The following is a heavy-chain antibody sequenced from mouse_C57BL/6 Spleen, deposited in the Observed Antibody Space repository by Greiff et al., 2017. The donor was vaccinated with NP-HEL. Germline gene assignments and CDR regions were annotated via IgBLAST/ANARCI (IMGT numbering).Heavy chain of an antibody. CDR3: ARYIGLQWGYFDV. V-gene: IGHV7-3*01. Sequence: EVNLVESGGGLVQPGGSLSLSCAASGFTFTDYYMSWVRQPPGKALEWLGFIRNKANGYTTEYSASVKGRFTISRDNSQSILYLHMNALRAEDSATYYCARYIGLQWGYFDVWGTGTTVTVSS. CDR2: IRNKANGYTT. CDR1: GFTFTDYY. D-gene: IGHD1-3*01. J-gene: IGHJ1*03.